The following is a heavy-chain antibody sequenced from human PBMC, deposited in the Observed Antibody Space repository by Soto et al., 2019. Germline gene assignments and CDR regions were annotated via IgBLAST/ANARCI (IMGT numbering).Heavy chain of an antibody. Sequence: SGPTLVNPTQTLTLTCTFSGFSLSTTGMCVSWIRQPPGKALEWLARIDWDDDKYYSTSLKTRLTISKDTPKNQVVLTMTNMDPVDTATYYCARIPHSSRALDYWGPGTLVTVS. D-gene: IGHD6-13*01. CDR1: GFSLSTTGMC. CDR2: IDWDDDK. CDR3: ARIPHSSRALDY. J-gene: IGHJ4*02. V-gene: IGHV2-70*11.